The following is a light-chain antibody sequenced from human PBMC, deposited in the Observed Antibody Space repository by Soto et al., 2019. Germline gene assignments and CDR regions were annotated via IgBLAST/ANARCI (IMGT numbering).Light chain of an antibody. J-gene: IGLJ3*02. Sequence: LTQPASVSGSPGQSITISCTGTSSDVGSYNYVSWYQQHPGKVPKLVIYEVSNRPSGISYRFSGSKSGNTASLTISGLQAEDEADYYCSSYTSSTTQVFGGGTKVTVL. CDR2: EVS. CDR3: SSYTSSTTQV. V-gene: IGLV2-14*01. CDR1: SSDVGSYNY.